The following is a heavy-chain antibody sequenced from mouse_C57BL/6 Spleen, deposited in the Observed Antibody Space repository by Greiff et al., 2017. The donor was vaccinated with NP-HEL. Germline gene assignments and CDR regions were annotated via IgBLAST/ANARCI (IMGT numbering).Heavy chain of an antibody. CDR2: ISNGGGST. J-gene: IGHJ1*03. D-gene: IGHD2-1*01. CDR1: GFTFSDYY. Sequence: EVKLVESGGGLVQPGGSLKLSCAASGFTFSDYYMYWVRQTPEKRLEWVAYISNGGGSTYYPDTVKGRFTISRDNAKNTLYLQMGRLKSEDTAMYYCARRDGNYWYFDVWGTGTTVTVSS. CDR3: ARRDGNYWYFDV. V-gene: IGHV5-12*01.